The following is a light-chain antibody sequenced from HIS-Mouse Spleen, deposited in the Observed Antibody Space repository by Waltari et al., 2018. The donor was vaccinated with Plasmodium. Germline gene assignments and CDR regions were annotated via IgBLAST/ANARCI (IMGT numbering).Light chain of an antibody. Sequence: SYVLTQPPSVSVAPGKTARIPCGRNNIGSKSVHWYQQKPGQAPVLVVYYESDRPSGIPERFSGSNSGNTATLTISRVEAGDEADYYCQVWDSSSDHVVFGGGTKLTVL. CDR1: NIGSKS. CDR2: YES. CDR3: QVWDSSSDHVV. V-gene: IGLV3-21*04. J-gene: IGLJ2*01.